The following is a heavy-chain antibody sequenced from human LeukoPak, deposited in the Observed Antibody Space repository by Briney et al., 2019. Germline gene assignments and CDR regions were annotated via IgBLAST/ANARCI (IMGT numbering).Heavy chain of an antibody. Sequence: ASVKVSCRDSGSTFTVSYMHWVRQAPGQGLEWMGWINPNSGGTNYAQKFQGRVTMTRVTSISTAYMELSSLISDDTAVYYCARPLNSGAYPVDYWGQGTLVTVSS. V-gene: IGHV1-2*02. CDR2: INPNSGGT. CDR1: GSTFTVSY. CDR3: ARPLNSGAYPVDY. J-gene: IGHJ4*02. D-gene: IGHD1-26*01.